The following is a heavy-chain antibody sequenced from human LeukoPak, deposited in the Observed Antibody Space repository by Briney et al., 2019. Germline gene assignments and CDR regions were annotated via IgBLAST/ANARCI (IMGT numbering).Heavy chain of an antibody. CDR3: ARDGGFYGSGSYYNVFDP. J-gene: IGHJ5*02. CDR1: GFTFSSYA. D-gene: IGHD3-10*01. Sequence: PGGSLRLSCAASGFTFSSYAMHWVRQAPGKGLEWVAVISYDGSNKYYADSVKGRVTISRDNSKNTLYLQMNSLRAEDTAVYYCARDGGFYGSGSYYNVFDPWGQGTLVTVSS. V-gene: IGHV3-30*04. CDR2: ISYDGSNK.